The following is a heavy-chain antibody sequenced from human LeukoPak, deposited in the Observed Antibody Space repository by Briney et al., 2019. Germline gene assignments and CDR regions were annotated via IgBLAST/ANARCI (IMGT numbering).Heavy chain of an antibody. Sequence: GGSLGFSWAASGFTSSSIGLTWAGRPPGKGWGWAHSIISIISYIYYADSVKGRFAISRDNAKNSLYLQMNSLRAEDTAVYYCARVGVSYPAAPLYYGSGSPLDRWGQGTLVTVSS. J-gene: IGHJ4*02. D-gene: IGHD3-10*01. CDR1: GFTSSSIG. V-gene: IGHV3-21*01. CDR2: IISIISYI. CDR3: ARVGVSYPAAPLYYGSGSPLDR.